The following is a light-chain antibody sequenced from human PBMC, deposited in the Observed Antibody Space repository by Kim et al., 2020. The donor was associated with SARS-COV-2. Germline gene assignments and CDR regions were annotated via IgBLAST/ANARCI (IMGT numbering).Light chain of an antibody. CDR2: FKSDSEN. J-gene: IGLJ1*01. V-gene: IGLV5-45*01. Sequence: LACTLRSCINVDAYSIYWYQKKPGSPPQHLLMFKSDSENQQGSGVPGRFSGSKDVSANVGILHITGLQSEDEADYYCMIWHNSAYVFGAGTKVTVL. CDR3: MIWHNSAYV. CDR1: SCINVDAYS.